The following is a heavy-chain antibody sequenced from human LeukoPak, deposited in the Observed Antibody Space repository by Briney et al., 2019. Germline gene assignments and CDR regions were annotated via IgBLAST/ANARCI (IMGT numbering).Heavy chain of an antibody. Sequence: GGSLRLSCAASGFTFSSYAMSWVRQAPGKGLEWVSAISGSGGGTYYADSVKGRFTISRDNSKNTLYLQMNSLRAEDTAVYYCAKGGYSSSWRTELDYWGQGTLVTVSS. J-gene: IGHJ4*02. CDR1: GFTFSSYA. CDR3: AKGGYSSSWRTELDY. CDR2: ISGSGGGT. V-gene: IGHV3-23*01. D-gene: IGHD6-13*01.